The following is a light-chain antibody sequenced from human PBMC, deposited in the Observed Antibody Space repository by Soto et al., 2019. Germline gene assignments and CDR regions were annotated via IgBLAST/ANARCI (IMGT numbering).Light chain of an antibody. CDR1: QTISSY. Sequence: DIQMTQSPSSLSASVGDRVTINCRASQTISSYLNWYQQKPGKAPKLRIYGASALQSGVPPRFSGSGSGTDFTLTIRSLQPEDFATYYCQQSYNLPRTFGPGTKVDIK. V-gene: IGKV1-39*01. J-gene: IGKJ3*01. CDR2: GAS. CDR3: QQSYNLPRT.